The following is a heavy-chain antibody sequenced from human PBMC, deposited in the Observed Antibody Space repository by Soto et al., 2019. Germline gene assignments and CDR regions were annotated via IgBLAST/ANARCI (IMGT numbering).Heavy chain of an antibody. Sequence: SXTLSLTCTVSGGSISSGGYYCSWILQHRGKCLEWIGYIYYSGSTYYNPSLKSRVTISVDTSKNQFSLKLSSVTAADTAVYYCARGSYDFWSGYSWFDPWGQGTLVTVSS. J-gene: IGHJ5*02. CDR1: GGSISSGGYY. CDR3: ARGSYDFWSGYSWFDP. CDR2: IYYSGST. D-gene: IGHD3-3*01. V-gene: IGHV4-31*03.